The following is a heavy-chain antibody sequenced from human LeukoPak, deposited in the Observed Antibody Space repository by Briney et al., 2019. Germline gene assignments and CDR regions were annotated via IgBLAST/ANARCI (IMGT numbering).Heavy chain of an antibody. D-gene: IGHD3-22*01. CDR2: IRQDGNEK. CDR1: GFTFSSYS. J-gene: IGHJ4*02. CDR3: ARRTGSYYDSSGYPDY. Sequence: GGSLRLSCAASGFTFSSYSMNWVRQAPGKGLEWVANIRQDGNEKYYVDSVKGRFTISRDDAKNSLFLQMNSLRAEDTAVYYCARRTGSYYDSSGYPDYWGQGTLVTVSS. V-gene: IGHV3-7*01.